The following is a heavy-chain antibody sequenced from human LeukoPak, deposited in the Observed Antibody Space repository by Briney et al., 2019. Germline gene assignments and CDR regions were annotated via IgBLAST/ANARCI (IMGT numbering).Heavy chain of an antibody. Sequence: GGSLRLSCAASGFTFSSYAMHWVRQAPGKGLEWVAVISYDGSNKYYADSVKGRFTISRDNSKNTLYLQMNSLRAEDTAVYYCARDLPYSSSWYTHPDYWGQGTLVTVSS. V-gene: IGHV3-30*04. CDR1: GFTFSSYA. D-gene: IGHD6-13*01. CDR2: ISYDGSNK. CDR3: ARDLPYSSSWYTHPDY. J-gene: IGHJ4*02.